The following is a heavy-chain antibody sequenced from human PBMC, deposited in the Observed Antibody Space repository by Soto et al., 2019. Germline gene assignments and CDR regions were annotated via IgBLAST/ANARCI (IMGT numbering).Heavy chain of an antibody. Sequence: QVQLVESGGGVVQPGRSLRLSCAASGFTFSSYGMHWVRQAPGKGLEWVAVISYDGSNKYYADSVKGRFTISRDNSKNTLYLQMNSLRAEDTAVYYCAKATVLYTIIVVVSYVMDVWGQGTTGTVSS. D-gene: IGHD3-22*01. CDR3: AKATVLYTIIVVVSYVMDV. CDR1: GFTFSSYG. CDR2: ISYDGSNK. V-gene: IGHV3-30*18. J-gene: IGHJ6*02.